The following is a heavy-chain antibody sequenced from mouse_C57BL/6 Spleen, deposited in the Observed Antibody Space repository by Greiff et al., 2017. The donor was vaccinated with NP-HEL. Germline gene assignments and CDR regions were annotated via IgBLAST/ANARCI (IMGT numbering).Heavy chain of an antibody. V-gene: IGHV5-16*01. CDR1: GFTFSDYY. CDR2: INYDGSST. Sequence: EVKLMESEGGLVQPGSSLKLSCTASGFTFSDYYMAWVRQVPEKGLEWVANINYDGSSTYYLDSLKSRFTISRDNAKNILYLQMSRLKSEDTATYYCASLAYYGSSYGYFDVWGTGTTVTVSS. CDR3: ASLAYYGSSYGYFDV. J-gene: IGHJ1*03. D-gene: IGHD1-1*01.